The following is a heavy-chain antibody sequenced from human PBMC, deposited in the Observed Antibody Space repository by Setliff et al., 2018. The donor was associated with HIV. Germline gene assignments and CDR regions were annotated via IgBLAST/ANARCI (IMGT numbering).Heavy chain of an antibody. CDR3: GREGGNTYGGAFDM. Sequence: EASVKVSCKASGDTSSSHFISWVRQAPGQGPEWMGRILPLFGTTNLAQKFQGRVTITADKSTSTAYMELRSLTSADTAVYYCGREGGNTYGGAFDMWGQGTLVTV. CDR2: ILPLFGTT. D-gene: IGHD2-8*01. CDR1: GDTSSSHF. V-gene: IGHV1-69*06. J-gene: IGHJ3*02.